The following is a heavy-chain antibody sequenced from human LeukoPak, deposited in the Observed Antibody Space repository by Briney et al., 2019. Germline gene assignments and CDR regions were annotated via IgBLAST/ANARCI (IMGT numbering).Heavy chain of an antibody. V-gene: IGHV3-23*01. CDR1: GFTFTSYA. D-gene: IGHD6-6*01. CDR2: ISGSGGST. Sequence: PGGSLRLSCAAPGFTFTSYAMGWVRQAPGKGLEWVSLISGSGGSTYYVDSVKGRFTLSRDNSQNMLYLQMHSLRAEDTAVYYCARGGHTSSSWRNFFDHWGQGTLVTVSS. CDR3: ARGGHTSSSWRNFFDH. J-gene: IGHJ4*02.